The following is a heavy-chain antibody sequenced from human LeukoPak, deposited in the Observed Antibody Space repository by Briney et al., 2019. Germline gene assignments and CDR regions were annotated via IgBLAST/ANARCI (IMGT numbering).Heavy chain of an antibody. Sequence: GRSLRLSCAASGFTFDDYAMHWVRQAPGKGLEWVSGISWNSGSIGYADSVKGRFTISRDNAKNSLYLQMNSLRAEDTVLYYCAKDLGYSYGFDYWGQGTLVTVSS. J-gene: IGHJ4*02. D-gene: IGHD5-18*01. V-gene: IGHV3-9*01. CDR3: AKDLGYSYGFDY. CDR2: ISWNSGSI. CDR1: GFTFDDYA.